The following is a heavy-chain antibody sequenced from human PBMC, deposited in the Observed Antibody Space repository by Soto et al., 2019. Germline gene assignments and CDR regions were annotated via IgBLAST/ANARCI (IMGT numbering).Heavy chain of an antibody. D-gene: IGHD2-15*01. V-gene: IGHV3-23*01. Sequence: PGGSLRLSCAASGFTFSSYAMSWVRQAPGKGLEWVTAISGSGGSTYYADSVKGRFTISRDNSKNTLYLQMNSLRAEDTAVYYCAKEIGSGVYYYYYYGMDVWGQGTTVTVSS. CDR1: GFTFSSYA. CDR3: AKEIGSGVYYYYYYGMDV. J-gene: IGHJ6*02. CDR2: ISGSGGST.